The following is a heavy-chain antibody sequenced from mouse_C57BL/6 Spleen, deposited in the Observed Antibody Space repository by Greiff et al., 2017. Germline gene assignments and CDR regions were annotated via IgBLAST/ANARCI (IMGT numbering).Heavy chain of an antibody. V-gene: IGHV1-54*01. CDR2: INPGSGGT. J-gene: IGHJ4*01. Sequence: VKVVESGAELVRPGTSVKVSCKASGYAFTNYLIEWVKQRPGQGLEWIGVINPGSGGTNYNEKFKGKATLTADKSASTAYMQLSSLTSEDSAVYFCARSRSNYAMDYWGQGTSVTVSS. CDR1: GYAFTNYL. CDR3: ARSRSNYAMDY. D-gene: IGHD5-1*01.